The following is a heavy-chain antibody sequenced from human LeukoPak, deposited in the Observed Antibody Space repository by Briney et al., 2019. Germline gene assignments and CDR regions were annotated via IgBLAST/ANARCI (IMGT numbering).Heavy chain of an antibody. V-gene: IGHV3-30-3*01. CDR1: GFTLSSYA. D-gene: IGHD3-22*01. Sequence: GRSLRLSCAASGFTLSSYAMHWVRQAPGKGLEWVAVISYDGSNKYYADSVKGRFTISRDNSKNTLYLQMNSLRAEDTAVYYCARDSGRVVVHYGMDVWGQGTTVTVSS. J-gene: IGHJ6*02. CDR3: ARDSGRVVVHYGMDV. CDR2: ISYDGSNK.